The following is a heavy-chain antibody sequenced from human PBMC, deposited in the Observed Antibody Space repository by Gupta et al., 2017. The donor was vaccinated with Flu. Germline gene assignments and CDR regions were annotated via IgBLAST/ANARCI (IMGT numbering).Heavy chain of an antibody. CDR2: ISSTSTNR. CDR1: GFTFSAFT. J-gene: IGHJ4*02. CDR3: ARGPITHFDH. V-gene: IGHV3-21*01. D-gene: IGHD1-20*01. Sequence: EVRLVESGGGLVKPGGSLTLSCAASGFTFSAFTMNWVRQAPGKGLEWVSSISSTSTNRYYADSLKGRFTISRDNAKNSLSLQMNNLRAEDTAVYYCARGPITHFDHWGQGTLVTVSS.